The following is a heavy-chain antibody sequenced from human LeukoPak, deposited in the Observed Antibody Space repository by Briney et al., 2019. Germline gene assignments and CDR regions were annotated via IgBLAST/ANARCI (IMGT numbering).Heavy chain of an antibody. CDR3: ARENSFGSGSYIFDS. D-gene: IGHD3-10*01. J-gene: IGHJ4*02. Sequence: ASVKVSCKASTYTFNDNSIHWVRQAARQGRQWMGWINPNSGDTQYARNFQDRVTLTRDTSLSTAYMELTSLRSDDKAMYYCARENSFGSGSYIFDSWGQGTLVTVSS. CDR2: INPNSGDT. CDR1: TYTFNDNS. V-gene: IGHV1-2*02.